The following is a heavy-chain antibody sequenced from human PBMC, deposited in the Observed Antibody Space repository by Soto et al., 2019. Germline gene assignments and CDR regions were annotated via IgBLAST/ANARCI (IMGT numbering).Heavy chain of an antibody. CDR1: GYTFTSYG. D-gene: IGHD3-3*01. CDR3: ARDLSREYSTIFANWFDP. Sequence: ASVKVSCKASGYTFTSYGISWVRQAPGQGLEWMGWISAYNGNTNYAQKLQGRVTMTTDTSTSTAYMELRSLRSDDTAVYYCARDLSREYSTIFANWFDPWGQGTLVTVSS. V-gene: IGHV1-18*01. CDR2: ISAYNGNT. J-gene: IGHJ5*02.